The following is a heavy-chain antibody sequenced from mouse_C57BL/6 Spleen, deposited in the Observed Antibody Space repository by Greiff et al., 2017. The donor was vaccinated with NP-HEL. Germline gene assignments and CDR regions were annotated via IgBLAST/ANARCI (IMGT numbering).Heavy chain of an antibody. D-gene: IGHD2-3*01. J-gene: IGHJ3*01. V-gene: IGHV1-82*01. Sequence: VQLVESGPELVKPGASVKISCKASGYAFSSSWMNWVKQRPGKGLEWIGRIYPGDGDTNYNGKFKGKATLTADKSSSTAYMQLSSLTSEDSAVYFCAREGIDGPPFAYWGQGTLVTVSA. CDR2: IYPGDGDT. CDR3: AREGIDGPPFAY. CDR1: GYAFSSSW.